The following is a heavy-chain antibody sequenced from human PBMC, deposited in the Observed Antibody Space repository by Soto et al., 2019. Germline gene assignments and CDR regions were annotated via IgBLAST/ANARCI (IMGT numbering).Heavy chain of an antibody. CDR1: GASISGFY. V-gene: IGHV4-4*07. CDR3: VRDGTKTLRDWFDP. D-gene: IGHD1-1*01. Sequence: SETLSVTCTVSGASISGFYWSWSRKSAGKGLEWIGRIYATGTTDYNPSLKSRVMMSVDTSKKQFSLKLRSVTAADTAVYYCVRDGTKTLRDWFDPWGQGISVTVSS. CDR2: IYATGTT. J-gene: IGHJ5*02.